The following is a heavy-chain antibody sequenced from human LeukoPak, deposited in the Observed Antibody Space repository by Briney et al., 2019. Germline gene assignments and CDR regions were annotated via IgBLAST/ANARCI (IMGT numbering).Heavy chain of an antibody. CDR2: IKEDARDK. D-gene: IGHD3-22*01. V-gene: IGHV3-7*01. CDR3: ARDSSGYQ. CDR1: GFTFSTYW. Sequence: GGSLRLSCAASGFTFSTYWMSRVRQAPGKGLEWVANIKEDARDKYKTATVTGRFTISRDNAKTSLYLQMNSLRAEDTDVYYCARDSSGYQWGQGTLVTVSS. J-gene: IGHJ4*02.